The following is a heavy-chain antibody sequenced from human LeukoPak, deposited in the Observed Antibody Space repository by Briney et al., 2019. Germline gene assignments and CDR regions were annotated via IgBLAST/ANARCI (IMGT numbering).Heavy chain of an antibody. CDR3: ARETDYYDSSGYAGLWY. CDR2: INHSGST. Sequence: SETLSLTCAVYGGSFSGYYWSWIRQPPGKGLEWIGEINHSGSTNYNPSLKSRVTISVDTSKNQFSLKLSSVTAADTAVYYCARETDYYDSSGYAGLWYWGQGTLVTVSS. V-gene: IGHV4-34*01. CDR1: GGSFSGYY. D-gene: IGHD3-22*01. J-gene: IGHJ4*02.